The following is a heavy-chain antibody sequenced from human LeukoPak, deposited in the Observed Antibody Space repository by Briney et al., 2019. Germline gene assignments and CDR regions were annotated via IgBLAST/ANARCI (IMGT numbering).Heavy chain of an antibody. V-gene: IGHV1-18*01. CDR1: GYTFTSYG. J-gene: IGHJ6*03. Sequence: GASVRVSCTASGYTFTSYGISWVRQAPGQGLEWVGWISDYGGNTNCADNLRGRVTMTTDTSTNTAYMEMKSLRADDRAVYYCARAYDAPFGYYMDVWGKGTTVTVSS. CDR2: ISDYGGNT. CDR3: ARAYDAPFGYYMDV. D-gene: IGHD3-3*01.